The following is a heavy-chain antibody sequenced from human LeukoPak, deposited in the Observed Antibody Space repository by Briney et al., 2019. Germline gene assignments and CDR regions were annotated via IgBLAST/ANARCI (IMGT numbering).Heavy chain of an antibody. CDR2: INPNSGGT. V-gene: IGHV1-2*02. CDR1: GYTFTSYG. D-gene: IGHD6-19*01. J-gene: IGHJ5*02. Sequence: ASVKVSCKASGYTFTSYGISWVRQAPGQGLEWMGWINPNSGGTNYAQKFQGRVTMTRDTSISTAYMELSRLTSDDTAVYYCARAGLLAVAGIGDNNWFDPWGQGTLVTVSS. CDR3: ARAGLLAVAGIGDNNWFDP.